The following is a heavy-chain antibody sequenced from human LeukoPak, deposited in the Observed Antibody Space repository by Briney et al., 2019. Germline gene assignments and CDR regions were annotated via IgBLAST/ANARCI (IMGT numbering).Heavy chain of an antibody. Sequence: GGSLRLSCAASGFTFTTYWMHWVRQAPGKGLVWVSHINSDGSITSYADSVKGRFTISRDNAKNTLYLQMNSLRAEDTAVYYCARDVSNYDFWSGYFYGMDVWGQGTTVTVSS. V-gene: IGHV3-74*01. CDR3: ARDVSNYDFWSGYFYGMDV. CDR2: INSDGSIT. J-gene: IGHJ6*02. CDR1: GFTFTTYW. D-gene: IGHD3-3*01.